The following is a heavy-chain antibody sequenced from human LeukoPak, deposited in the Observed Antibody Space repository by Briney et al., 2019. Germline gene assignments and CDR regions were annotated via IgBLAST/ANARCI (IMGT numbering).Heavy chain of an antibody. J-gene: IGHJ5*02. D-gene: IGHD6-13*01. Sequence: ASVKVSCKGSGYTFTSYDINWVRQATGQGLGWMGWMNPNSGNTGYAQKFQGRVTMTRDTSISTAYMELSRLRSDDTAVYYCARARIAAGHWFDPWGQGTLVTVSS. CDR3: ARARIAAGHWFDP. V-gene: IGHV1-8*01. CDR1: GYTFTSYD. CDR2: MNPNSGNT.